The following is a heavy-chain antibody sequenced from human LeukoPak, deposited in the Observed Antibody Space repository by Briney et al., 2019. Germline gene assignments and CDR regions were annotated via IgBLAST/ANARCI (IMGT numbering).Heavy chain of an antibody. CDR1: GGSISSGSYY. J-gene: IGHJ3*02. CDR2: IYTSGST. Sequence: SETLSLTCTVSGGSISSGSYYWSWIRQPAGKGLEWIGRIYTSGSTNYNPSLKSRVTISVDTSKNQFSLKLSSVTAADTAVYYRARQVMDYDFWSGYYAHAFDIWGQGTMVTVSS. CDR3: ARQVMDYDFWSGYYAHAFDI. V-gene: IGHV4-61*02. D-gene: IGHD3-3*01.